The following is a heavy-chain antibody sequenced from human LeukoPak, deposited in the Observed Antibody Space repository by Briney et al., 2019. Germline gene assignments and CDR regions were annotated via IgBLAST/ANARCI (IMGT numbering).Heavy chain of an antibody. V-gene: IGHV4-61*02. CDR2: IYTSGST. Sequence: SETLSLTCTVSGGSISSGSYYWSWIRQPAGKGLEWIGRIYTSGSTNYNPSLKSRVTISVDTSKNQFSLKLSSVTAADTAVYYCARPHYPIVGATTTDYWGQGTLVTVSS. J-gene: IGHJ4*02. CDR3: ARPHYPIVGATTTDY. D-gene: IGHD1-26*01. CDR1: GGSISSGSYY.